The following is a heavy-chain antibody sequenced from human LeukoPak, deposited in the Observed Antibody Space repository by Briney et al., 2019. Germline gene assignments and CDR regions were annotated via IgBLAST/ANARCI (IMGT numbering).Heavy chain of an antibody. Sequence: GGSLRLSCAASGFTFSTYAMNWVRQAPGKGLEWVSAISGSGGSTYYADSVKGRFTISRDNSKNTLYLQMNSLRAEDTAVYYCAKGVGYYYDSSGNAAFDIWGQGTMVTVSS. CDR1: GFTFSTYA. CDR3: AKGVGYYYDSSGNAAFDI. D-gene: IGHD3-22*01. J-gene: IGHJ3*02. V-gene: IGHV3-23*01. CDR2: ISGSGGST.